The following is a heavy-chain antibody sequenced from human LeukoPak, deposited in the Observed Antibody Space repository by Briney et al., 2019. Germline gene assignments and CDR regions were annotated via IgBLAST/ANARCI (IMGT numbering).Heavy chain of an antibody. CDR3: AKTDCTSTSCYIGWFDP. V-gene: IGHV3-23*01. CDR1: GFTFSSYG. CDR2: ISPSGDIT. D-gene: IGHD2-2*02. Sequence: GGSLRLSCAASGFTFSSYGMSWVRQAPGKGLEWVSAISPSGDITYYADSMKGRFTISRDNSRNTLYLQVNTLRAADTALYYCAKTDCTSTSCYIGWFDPWGQGTLVTVSS. J-gene: IGHJ5*02.